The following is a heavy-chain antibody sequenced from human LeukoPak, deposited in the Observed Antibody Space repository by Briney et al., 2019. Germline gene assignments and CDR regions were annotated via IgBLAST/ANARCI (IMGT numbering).Heavy chain of an antibody. Sequence: PSVKVSCKASGYTFTSYYMHWVRQAPGQGLEWMGIINPSGGSTSYAQKFQGRVTMTGDMSTSTVYMELSSLRSEDTAVYYCARVYRDAGAATFDYWGQGTLVTVSS. V-gene: IGHV1-46*01. CDR1: GYTFTSYY. D-gene: IGHD1-26*01. J-gene: IGHJ4*02. CDR3: ARVYRDAGAATFDY. CDR2: INPSGGST.